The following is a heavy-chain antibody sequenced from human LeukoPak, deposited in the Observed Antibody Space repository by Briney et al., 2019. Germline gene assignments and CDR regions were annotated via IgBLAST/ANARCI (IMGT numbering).Heavy chain of an antibody. J-gene: IGHJ4*02. CDR2: IYTSGST. D-gene: IGHD3-3*01. V-gene: IGHV4-4*09. CDR1: GGSISSYY. Sequence: SETLSLTCTVSGGSISSYYWSWIRQPPGKGLEWIGYIYTSGSTNYNPSLKSRVTISVDTSKNQFTLKLSSVTAADTAVYYCARLVRSQYYDFWSGYLYFDYWGQGTLVTVSS. CDR3: ARLVRSQYYDFWSGYLYFDY.